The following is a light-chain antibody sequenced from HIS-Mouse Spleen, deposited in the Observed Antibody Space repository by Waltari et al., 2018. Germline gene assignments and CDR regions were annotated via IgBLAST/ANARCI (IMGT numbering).Light chain of an antibody. CDR3: QQFNSYPYST. CDR1: QGISSA. V-gene: IGKV1-13*02. J-gene: IGKJ4*01. CDR2: DAS. Sequence: AIQLTQSPSSLSESVGDSVTITCRASQGISSALTLYQQKPGKAPKLLIYDASSLESGVPSRFSGSGSGTDFTLTISSLQPEDFATYYCQQFNSYPYSTFGGGTKVEIK.